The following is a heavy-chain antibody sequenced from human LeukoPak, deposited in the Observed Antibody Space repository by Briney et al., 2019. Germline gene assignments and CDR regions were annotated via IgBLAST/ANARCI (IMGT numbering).Heavy chain of an antibody. CDR3: AHRLVAGRTKWYYFDY. Sequence: SGPTLVNPTQTPTLTCNFSGFSLSTSGVGVGWIRQLPGKALEWLALIYWDDDKRYSPSLKSRLTITKDTSKNQVVLTMTNMDPVDTATYYCAHRLVAGRTKWYYFDYWGQGTLVTVSS. CDR2: IYWDDDK. V-gene: IGHV2-5*02. D-gene: IGHD6-19*01. J-gene: IGHJ4*02. CDR1: GFSLSTSGVG.